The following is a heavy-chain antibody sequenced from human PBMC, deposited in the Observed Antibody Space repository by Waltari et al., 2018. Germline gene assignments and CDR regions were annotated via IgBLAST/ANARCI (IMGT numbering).Heavy chain of an antibody. J-gene: IGHJ4*02. V-gene: IGHV4-59*01. CDR2: IYYSGST. CDR1: GGSISSYY. Sequence: QVQLQESGPGLVKPSETLSLTCTVSGGSISSYYWSWIRQPPGKGLEWIGYIYYSGSTNYNPSLKSRVTISVDTSKNQFSLKLSSVTAADTAVYYCARSYDFWSGQPLDYWGQGTLVTVSS. CDR3: ARSYDFWSGQPLDY. D-gene: IGHD3-3*01.